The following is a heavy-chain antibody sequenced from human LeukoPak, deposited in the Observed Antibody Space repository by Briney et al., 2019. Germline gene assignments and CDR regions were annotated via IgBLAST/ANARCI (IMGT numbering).Heavy chain of an antibody. CDR3: ASRGGYCSGGSCYSADY. CDR2: INPNSGGT. V-gene: IGHV1-2*04. D-gene: IGHD2-15*01. J-gene: IGHJ4*02. Sequence: ASVKVSCKASGYTFTGYFVHWVRQAPGQGLEWMGWINPNSGGTNYAQKFQGWVTMTRDTSISTAYMELSRLRSDNTAVYYCASRGGYCSGGSCYSADYWGQGTLVTVS. CDR1: GYTFTGYF.